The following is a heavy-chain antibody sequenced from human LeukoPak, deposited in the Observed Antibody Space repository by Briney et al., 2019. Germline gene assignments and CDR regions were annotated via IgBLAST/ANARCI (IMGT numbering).Heavy chain of an antibody. CDR1: GFTFNSYD. CDR3: ARYVGGGNSGGFDF. V-gene: IGHV3-33*01. J-gene: IGHJ4*02. CDR2: IWYDGSNK. D-gene: IGHD4-23*01. Sequence: GGSLRLSCAASGFTFNSYDMHWIRQAPGKGLEWVALIWYDGSNKYYADSVKGRFTISRDNSKNKLNLQMNSLRDEDTAVYFCARYVGGGNSGGFDFWGQGTLVIVSS.